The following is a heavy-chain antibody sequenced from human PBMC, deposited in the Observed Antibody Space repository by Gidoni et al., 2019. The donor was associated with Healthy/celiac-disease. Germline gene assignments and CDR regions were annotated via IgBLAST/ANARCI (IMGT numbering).Heavy chain of an antibody. J-gene: IGHJ4*02. CDR3: AKDMGVGAVVVVAATLDY. Sequence: EVQLVESGGGLVQPGRSLRLSCAASGFTFDDYAMHWVRQAPGKGLEWVSGISWNSGSIGYADSVKGRFTISRDNAKNSLYLQMNSLRAEDTALYYCAKDMGVGAVVVVAATLDYWGQGTLVTVSS. D-gene: IGHD2-15*01. CDR2: ISWNSGSI. V-gene: IGHV3-9*01. CDR1: GFTFDDYA.